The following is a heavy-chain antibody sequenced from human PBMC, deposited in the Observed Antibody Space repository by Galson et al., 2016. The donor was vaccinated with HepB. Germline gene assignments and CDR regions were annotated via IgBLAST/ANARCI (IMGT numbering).Heavy chain of an antibody. J-gene: IGHJ4*02. D-gene: IGHD3-10*01. CDR1: GFKFDDYA. Sequence: SLRLSCAGSGFKFDDYAMYWVRPAPGKGLKWVSGFRWDGDRLHYADSVKGRLTISRDRAKTSLYLQMNSLRPEDTALYYCAMVRFSRWGQGTLVSVSS. CDR3: AMVRFSR. V-gene: IGHV3-9*01. CDR2: FRWDGDRL.